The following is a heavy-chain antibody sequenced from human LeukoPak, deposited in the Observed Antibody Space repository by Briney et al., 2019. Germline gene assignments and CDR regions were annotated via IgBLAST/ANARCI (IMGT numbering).Heavy chain of an antibody. CDR3: AKDRATRRWGTQEFDY. D-gene: IGHD3-16*01. CDR1: GFTFTNYA. J-gene: IGHJ4*02. CDR2: ISSSGGAT. Sequence: GGPLRLSCAASGFTFTNYAMSWVRQAPGKGLEWVSSISSSGGATHYADSVKGRFTISRDNSKNTLYLQLNSLRADDTAVYYCAKDRATRRWGTQEFDYWGQGTLVTVSS. V-gene: IGHV3-23*01.